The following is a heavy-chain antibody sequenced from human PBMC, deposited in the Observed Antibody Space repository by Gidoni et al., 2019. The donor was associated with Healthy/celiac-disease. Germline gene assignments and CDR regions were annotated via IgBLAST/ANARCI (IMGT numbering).Heavy chain of an antibody. Sequence: QLQLQESGPGLVKPSETLSLTCTVSGGSISSSSYYWGWIRQPPGKGLEWIGSIYYSGSTYYNPSIKSRVTISVDTSKNQFSLKLSSVTAADTAVYYCARHGQTSVRNSGSNYNYYYYYGMDVWGQGTTVTVSS. V-gene: IGHV4-39*01. CDR1: GGSISSSSYY. D-gene: IGHD3-10*01. CDR3: ARHGQTSVRNSGSNYNYYYYYGMDV. CDR2: IYYSGST. J-gene: IGHJ6*02.